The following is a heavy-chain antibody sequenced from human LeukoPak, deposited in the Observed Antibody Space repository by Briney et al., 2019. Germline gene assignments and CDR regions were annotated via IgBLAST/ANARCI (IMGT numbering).Heavy chain of an antibody. CDR3: ARHRVGCSGGSCSYYYYMDV. CDR2: IYPGDSDT. CDR1: GYSFTSYW. V-gene: IGHV5-51*01. J-gene: IGHJ6*03. D-gene: IGHD2-15*01. Sequence: GESLKISCKGSGYSFTSYWIGWVRQMPGKGLEWMGIIYPGDSDTRYGPSFQGQVTISADKSISTAYLQWSSLKASDTAMYYCARHRVGCSGGSCSYYYYMDVWGKGTTVTVSS.